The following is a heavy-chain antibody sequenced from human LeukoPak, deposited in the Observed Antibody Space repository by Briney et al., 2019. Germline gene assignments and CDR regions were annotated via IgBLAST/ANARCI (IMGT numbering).Heavy chain of an antibody. Sequence: SETLSLTCTVSDGSISSYYWSWIRQPPGKGLEWIGYIYYSGSTNYNPSLKSRVTISVDTSKNQFSLKLSSVTAADTAVYYCARVVWGSYAFDYWGQGTLVTVSS. CDR2: IYYSGST. CDR1: DGSISSYY. V-gene: IGHV4-59*01. D-gene: IGHD3-16*01. J-gene: IGHJ4*02. CDR3: ARVVWGSYAFDY.